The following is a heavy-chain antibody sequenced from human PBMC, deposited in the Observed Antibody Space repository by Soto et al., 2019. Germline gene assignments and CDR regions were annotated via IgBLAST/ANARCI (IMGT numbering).Heavy chain of an antibody. CDR2: IDWDDDK. J-gene: IGHJ4*02. V-gene: IGHV2-70*17. Sequence: SGPTLVNPTQTLTLTCTFSGFSLSTKGMCVGWIRQPPGKALEWLARIDWDDDKFYTTSLKTRLTISKDTSKNQVVLTMTNMDPVDTATYYCALIDVRESHRIIFYFDYWGPGTLVTVSS. CDR3: ALIDVRESHRIIFYFDY. CDR1: GFSLSTKGMC. D-gene: IGHD3-16*02.